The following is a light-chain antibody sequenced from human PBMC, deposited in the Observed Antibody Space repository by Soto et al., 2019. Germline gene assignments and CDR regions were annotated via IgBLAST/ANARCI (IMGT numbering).Light chain of an antibody. Sequence: EIVVTQSTATLSVSPGERAARSYRASQSVGNKVAWYQHKPGQTPRLIIYDISTRATGIPDRFSGSGSGTDFTLTISRLEPEDFAVYYCQQYGSSLWTFGQGTKVDIK. J-gene: IGKJ1*01. V-gene: IGKV3-20*01. CDR3: QQYGSSLWT. CDR1: QSVGNK. CDR2: DIS.